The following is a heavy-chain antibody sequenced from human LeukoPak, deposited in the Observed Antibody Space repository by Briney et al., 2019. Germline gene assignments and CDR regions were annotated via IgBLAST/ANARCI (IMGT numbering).Heavy chain of an antibody. V-gene: IGHV3-33*08. D-gene: IGHD3-16*02. CDR3: ARDLRLGELSFSPKFDY. Sequence: GGSLRLSCAASGFTFSSYAMSWVRQAPGKGLEWEAVIWYDGSNKYYADSVKGRFTISRDNSKNTLYLQMNSLRAEDTAVYYCARDLRLGELSFSPKFDYWGQGTLVTVSS. J-gene: IGHJ4*02. CDR1: GFTFSSYA. CDR2: IWYDGSNK.